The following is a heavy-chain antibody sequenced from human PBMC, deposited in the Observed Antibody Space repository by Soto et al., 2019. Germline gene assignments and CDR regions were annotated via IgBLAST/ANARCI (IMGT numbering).Heavy chain of an antibody. CDR1: GYSFTSYW. Sequence: GESLKISWKGSGYSFTSYWISWVRQMPGKGLEWMGMIDPSDSYTNYSPSFQGHVTISADKSISTAYLQWSSLKASDTAMYYCARVTVSRPTSYYGMDXWGQGTTVTVS. V-gene: IGHV5-10-1*01. CDR2: IDPSDSYT. D-gene: IGHD6-6*01. J-gene: IGHJ6*02. CDR3: ARVTVSRPTSYYGMDX.